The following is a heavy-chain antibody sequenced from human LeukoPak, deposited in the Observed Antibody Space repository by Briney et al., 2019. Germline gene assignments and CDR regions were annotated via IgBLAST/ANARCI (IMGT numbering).Heavy chain of an antibody. CDR1: GYTLTELS. J-gene: IGHJ4*02. V-gene: IGHV1-24*01. CDR3: ATYDILTGYFDY. D-gene: IGHD3-9*01. Sequence: GASVKVSCKVSGYTLTELSMHWVRQAPGKGLEWMGGFDPEDGETIYAQKFQGRVTMTEDTSTDTAYMELSSLRSEDTAVYYCATYDILTGYFDYWGQGTLVTVSS. CDR2: FDPEDGET.